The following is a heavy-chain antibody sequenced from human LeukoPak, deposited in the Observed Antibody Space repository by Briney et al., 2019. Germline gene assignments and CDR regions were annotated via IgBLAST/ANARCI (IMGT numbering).Heavy chain of an antibody. V-gene: IGHV3-30*18. D-gene: IGHD3-10*01. J-gene: IGHJ6*04. Sequence: TGRSLRLSCAASGFTFSSYGMHWVRQAPGKGLEWVAVISYDGSNKYYADSVKGRFTISRDNSKNTLYLQMNSLRAEDTAVYYCAKDHGESIYYYYGMDVWGKGTTVTVS. CDR3: AKDHGESIYYYYGMDV. CDR2: ISYDGSNK. CDR1: GFTFSSYG.